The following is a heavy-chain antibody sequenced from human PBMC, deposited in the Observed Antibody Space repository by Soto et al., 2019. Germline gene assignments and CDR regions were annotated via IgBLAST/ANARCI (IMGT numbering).Heavy chain of an antibody. CDR2: TYYRSKWYN. CDR3: ARWGIAAAGEYYSGMDV. V-gene: IGHV6-1*01. Sequence: SQTRSVTCAVSGDSGSSNRAAWNWIRQSPSRGLEWLGRTYYRSKWYNDYAVSVKSRITINPDTSKNQFSLQLNSVTPEDTAVYYCARWGIAAAGEYYSGMDVWGQGTTVTVSS. CDR1: GDSGSSNRAA. J-gene: IGHJ6*02. D-gene: IGHD6-13*01.